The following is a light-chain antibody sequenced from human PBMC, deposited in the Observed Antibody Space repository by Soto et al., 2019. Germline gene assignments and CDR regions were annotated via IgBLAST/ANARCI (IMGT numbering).Light chain of an antibody. J-gene: IGKJ1*01. CDR3: QQNGSSPPWT. V-gene: IGKV3-20*01. CDR2: GAS. CDR1: QSVSSSY. Sequence: EIVLTQSPGTLSLSPGERATLSCRASQSVSSSYSAWYQQKPGQAPRLLIYGASSRATGIPDRFSGSGSGTDFTLTISRLEPEDFAVYYCQQNGSSPPWTFGQGTKVE.